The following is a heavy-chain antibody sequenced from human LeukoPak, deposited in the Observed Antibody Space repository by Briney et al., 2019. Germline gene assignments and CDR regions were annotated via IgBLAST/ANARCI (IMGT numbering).Heavy chain of an antibody. Sequence: SETLSLTCAVYGGSFSGYYWSWIRQPPGKGLGWIGEINHSGSTNYNPSLKSRVTISVDTSKNQFSLKLSSVTAADTAVYYCARGWRIVVVPAAIRFDPWGQGTLVTVSS. V-gene: IGHV4-34*01. J-gene: IGHJ5*02. CDR1: GGSFSGYY. CDR3: ARGWRIVVVPAAIRFDP. CDR2: INHSGST. D-gene: IGHD2-2*01.